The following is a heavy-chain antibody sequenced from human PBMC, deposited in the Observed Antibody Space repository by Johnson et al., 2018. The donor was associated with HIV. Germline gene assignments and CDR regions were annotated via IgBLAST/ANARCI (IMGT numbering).Heavy chain of an antibody. CDR2: ISYDGSNK. CDR1: GFTFSSYA. V-gene: IGHV3-30-3*01. CDR3: ARDHEAVPGAFDI. J-gene: IGHJ3*02. D-gene: IGHD1-1*01. Sequence: QVQLVESGGGVVQPGRSLRLSCAASGFTFSSYAMHWVRQAPGKGLEWVAVISYDGSNKYYADSVKVRFTTPRDNSKNTLYLQMNSLRAEDTAVSYCARDHEAVPGAFDIWGQGTMVTVSS.